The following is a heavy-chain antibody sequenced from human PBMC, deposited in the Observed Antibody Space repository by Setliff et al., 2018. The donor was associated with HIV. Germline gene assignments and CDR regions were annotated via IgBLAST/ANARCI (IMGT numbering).Heavy chain of an antibody. V-gene: IGHV4-4*02. D-gene: IGHD3-9*01. CDR1: GASIRSSAW. CDR3: VIRRNFDWLFKSGPFEH. J-gene: IGHJ4*01. Sequence: SETLSLTCVVSGASIRSSAWWSWVRQSPGKRPEWIGEIDQSGTTNYNPSLKSRVTVSVDASKNLFSLKVKSVTAADTAVYYCVIRRNFDWLFKSGPFEHWGQGLLVTVS. CDR2: IDQSGTT.